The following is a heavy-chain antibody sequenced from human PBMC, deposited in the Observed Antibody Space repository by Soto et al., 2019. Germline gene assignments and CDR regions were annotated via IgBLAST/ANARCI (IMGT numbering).Heavy chain of an antibody. CDR3: ARDDYKDGGNNWFDP. D-gene: IGHD3-16*01. CDR2: IYTKERT. CDR1: VGSITNYY. V-gene: IGHV4-4*07. Sequence: PSETLSLTCTVSVGSITNYYWSWIRQPAGKGLEWIGRIYTKERTNYNLSFRNRVTMSVDTSKNQFSLKLDAVTAADTAVYYCARDDYKDGGNNWFDPWGQGTLVTVSS. J-gene: IGHJ5*02.